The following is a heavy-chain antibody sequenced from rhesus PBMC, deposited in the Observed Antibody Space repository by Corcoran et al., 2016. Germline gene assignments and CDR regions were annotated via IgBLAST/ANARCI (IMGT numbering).Heavy chain of an antibody. CDR1: GGSISSSY. D-gene: IGHD3-16*01. Sequence: QLQLQESGPGLVKPSETLSVTCAVSGGSISSSYWSWIRQAPGKGLEWIGYIYGSGSSTNYNPSLKGRVTLSVDTSKTQLSLKLSSVTAADTAVYYCATSGVVTEPNYWGQGVLVTVSS. CDR2: IYGSGSST. V-gene: IGHV4-169*01. CDR3: ATSGVVTEPNY. J-gene: IGHJ4*01.